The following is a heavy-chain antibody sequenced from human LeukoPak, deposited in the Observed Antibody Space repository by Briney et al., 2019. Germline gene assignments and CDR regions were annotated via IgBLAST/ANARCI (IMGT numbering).Heavy chain of an antibody. CDR1: GFTFSSYA. J-gene: IGHJ4*02. D-gene: IGHD6-19*01. CDR3: AKDLGSGWYLGSFDY. CDR2: ISYDGSNK. Sequence: GGSLRLSCAASGFTFSSYAMSWVRQAPGKGLEWVAVISYDGSNKHYADSVKGRFTISRDNSKNTLYLQMNSLRAEDTAVYYRAKDLGSGWYLGSFDYWGQGTLVTVSS. V-gene: IGHV3-30*18.